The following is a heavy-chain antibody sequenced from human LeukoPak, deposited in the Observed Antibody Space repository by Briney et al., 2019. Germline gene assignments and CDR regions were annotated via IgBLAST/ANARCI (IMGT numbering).Heavy chain of an antibody. D-gene: IGHD6-6*01. CDR2: IKTDGSIT. CDR3: ARGGRDIAALDY. CDR1: GFSFSSHW. J-gene: IGHJ4*02. Sequence: PGGSLRLSRAASGFSFSSHWMYWVRQPPGKGLVWVSRIKTDGSITTYADSVRGRFTISRDNAKNTLYLQMNSLRAEDTAVYYCARGGRDIAALDYWGQGTLATVSS. V-gene: IGHV3-74*01.